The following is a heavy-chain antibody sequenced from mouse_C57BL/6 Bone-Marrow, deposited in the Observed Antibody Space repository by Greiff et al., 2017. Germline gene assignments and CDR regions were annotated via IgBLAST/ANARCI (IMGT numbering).Heavy chain of an antibody. CDR3: ARHEDYYSNYDYYAMDY. J-gene: IGHJ4*01. V-gene: IGHV5-6*01. D-gene: IGHD2-5*01. Sequence: EVHLVESGGDLVKPGGSLKLSCAASGFTFSSYGMSWVRQTPDKRLEWVATISSGGSYTYYPDSVKGRFTISRDNAKNTLYLQKSSLKSEDTAMYYCARHEDYYSNYDYYAMDYWGQGTSVTVSS. CDR1: GFTFSSYG. CDR2: ISSGGSYT.